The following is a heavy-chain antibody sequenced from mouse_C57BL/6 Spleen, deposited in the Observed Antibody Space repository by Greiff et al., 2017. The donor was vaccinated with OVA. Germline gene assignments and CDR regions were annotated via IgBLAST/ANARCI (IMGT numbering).Heavy chain of an antibody. CDR3: ARGAVDYYAMDY. CDR2: IYPGSGNT. V-gene: IGHV1-76*01. Sequence: QVQLQQSGAELVRPGASVKLSCKASGYTFTDYYINWVKQRPVQGLEWIARIYPGSGNTYYNEKFKGKATLTAEKSSSTAYMQLSSLTSEDSAVYFCARGAVDYYAMDYWGQGTSVTVSS. CDR1: GYTFTDYY. J-gene: IGHJ4*01.